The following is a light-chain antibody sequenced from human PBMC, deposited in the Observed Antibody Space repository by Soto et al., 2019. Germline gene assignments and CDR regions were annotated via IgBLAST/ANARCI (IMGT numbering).Light chain of an antibody. J-gene: IGLJ3*02. V-gene: IGLV2-14*03. CDR3: SSYTTSNTVV. CDR1: SSDVGFYNY. CDR2: HVS. Sequence: QSALTQPASVSGSPGQSITISCTGTSSDVGFYNYVSWYQQHPGQAPKLMIYHVSNRPSGVSTRFSGSKSANTASLTISGLQAEDETDYYCSSYTTSNTVVFGGGTKLTVL.